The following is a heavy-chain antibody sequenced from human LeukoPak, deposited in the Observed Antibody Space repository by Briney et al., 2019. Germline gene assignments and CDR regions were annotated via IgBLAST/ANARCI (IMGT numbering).Heavy chain of an antibody. CDR1: DGSINSYY. Sequence: SETLSLTCTVSDGSINSYYWSWIRQPPGKGLEWIGYVNYNGNTNYNPSLKSRVSMSVATSKNQFSLKLTSVTATDTAVYYCARDRGDGYKDYWGQGTVVTVSS. V-gene: IGHV4-59*01. J-gene: IGHJ4*02. D-gene: IGHD5-24*01. CDR2: VNYNGNT. CDR3: ARDRGDGYKDY.